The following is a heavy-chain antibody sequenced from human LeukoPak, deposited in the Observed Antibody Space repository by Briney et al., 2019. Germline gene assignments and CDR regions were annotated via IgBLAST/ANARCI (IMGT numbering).Heavy chain of an antibody. V-gene: IGHV4-59*11. CDR1: GGSISSHY. CDR2: IYYSGST. Sequence: SETLSLTCTVSGGSISSHYWSWIRQPPGKGLEWIGYIYYSGSTNYNPSLKSRVTKSVDTSKNQFSLKLSSVTAADTAVYYCAARGCSSTSCYSGVWFDPWGQGTLVTVSS. D-gene: IGHD2-2*02. CDR3: AARGCSSTSCYSGVWFDP. J-gene: IGHJ5*02.